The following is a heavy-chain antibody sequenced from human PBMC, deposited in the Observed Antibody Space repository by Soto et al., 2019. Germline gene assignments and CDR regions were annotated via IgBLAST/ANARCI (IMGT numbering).Heavy chain of an antibody. Sequence: QVQLQESGPGLVKPSGTLSLTCAVSGGSISSSNWWSWVRQPPGKGLEWIGEIYHSGSTNYNPSLKSRVTFSLDXXTHQFSLKLSSVPAADTAVYYCASRYCISTSCYVGYYGMDVWGQGTTVTVSS. J-gene: IGHJ6*02. CDR3: ASRYCISTSCYVGYYGMDV. CDR1: GGSISSSNW. V-gene: IGHV4-4*02. D-gene: IGHD2-2*01. CDR2: IYHSGST.